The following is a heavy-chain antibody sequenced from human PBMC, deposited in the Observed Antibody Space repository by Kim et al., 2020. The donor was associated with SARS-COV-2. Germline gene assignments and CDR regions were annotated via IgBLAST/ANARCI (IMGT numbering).Heavy chain of an antibody. CDR2: ISGSGGST. D-gene: IGHD3-10*01. Sequence: GGSLRLSCAASGFTFSSYAMSWVRQAPGKGLEWVSAISGSGGSTYYADSVKGRFTISRDNSKNTLYLQMNSLRAEDTAVYYCARRPVTMVRGVIINPPFGYWGQRTLVTVSS. CDR1: GFTFSSYA. V-gene: IGHV3-23*01. CDR3: ARRPVTMVRGVIINPPFGY. J-gene: IGHJ4*02.